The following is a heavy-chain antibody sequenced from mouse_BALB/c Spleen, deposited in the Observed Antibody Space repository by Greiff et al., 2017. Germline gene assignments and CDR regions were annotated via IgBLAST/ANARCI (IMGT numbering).Heavy chain of an antibody. CDR1: GYTFTSYW. V-gene: IGHV1S22*01. Sequence: LQQPGSELVRPGASVKLSCKASGYTFTSYWMHWVKQRHGQGLEWIGNIYPGSGSTNYDEKFKSKGTLTVDTSSSTAYMHLSSLTSEDSAVYYCTRSYGNYALDYWGQGTSVTVSS. CDR2: IYPGSGST. D-gene: IGHD2-10*02. CDR3: TRSYGNYALDY. J-gene: IGHJ4*01.